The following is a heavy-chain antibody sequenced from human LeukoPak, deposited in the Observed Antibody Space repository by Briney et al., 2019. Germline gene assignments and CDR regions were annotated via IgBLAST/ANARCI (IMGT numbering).Heavy chain of an antibody. D-gene: IGHD6-13*01. J-gene: IGHJ4*02. Sequence: SETLSLTCAVYGGSFSGYYWSWIRQPPGKGLEWIGEINHSGSTNYNPSLKSRVTISVDTSKNQFSLKLSSVTAADTAVYYCFSKGIAAAGTLDYWGQGTLVTVSS. V-gene: IGHV4-34*01. CDR3: FSKGIAAAGTLDY. CDR2: INHSGST. CDR1: GGSFSGYY.